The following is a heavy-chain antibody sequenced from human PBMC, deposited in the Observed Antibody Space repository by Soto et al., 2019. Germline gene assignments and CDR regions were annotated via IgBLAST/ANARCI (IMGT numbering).Heavy chain of an antibody. Sequence: QVQLVQSGAEVRKPESSVKVSCTASGGTFSGSAFNWVRQAPGQGLEWMGGIIPLFGTPNYAQKFQGRVTITADESTTTAYMELSSLRSEDTAVYYCARDHGIWGQGTLVTVSS. V-gene: IGHV1-69*12. CDR2: IIPLFGTP. CDR1: GGTFSGSA. CDR3: ARDHGI. J-gene: IGHJ4*02.